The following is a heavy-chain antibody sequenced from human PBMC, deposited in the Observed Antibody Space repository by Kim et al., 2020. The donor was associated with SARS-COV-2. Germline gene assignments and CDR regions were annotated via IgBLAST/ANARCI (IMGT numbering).Heavy chain of an antibody. CDR2: IFYTGSA. J-gene: IGHJ3*02. Sequence: SETLSLTCTVSGGSISTTSSYWDWLRQPPGMGLEWIGSIFYTGSAYYNPSLKSRVTVSVDTSKNQFSLRLSSVTAADTAVFYCARRGQTTVTRNSFDIWGHGTMVTVSS. V-gene: IGHV4-39*01. CDR1: GGSISTTSSY. CDR3: ARRGQTTVTRNSFDI. D-gene: IGHD4-17*01.